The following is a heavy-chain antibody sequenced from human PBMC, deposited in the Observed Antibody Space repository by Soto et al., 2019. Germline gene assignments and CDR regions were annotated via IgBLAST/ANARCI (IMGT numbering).Heavy chain of an antibody. CDR2: ISYDGSNK. D-gene: IGHD5-12*01. CDR1: GFTFSSYG. V-gene: IGHV3-30*18. CDR3: AKEVEMATIPYGMDV. Sequence: GGSLRLSCAASGFTFSSYGMHWVRQAPGKGLEWVAVISYDGSNKYYADSVKGRFTISRDNSKNTLYLQMNSLRAEDTAVYYCAKEVEMATIPYGMDVWGQGTTVTVSS. J-gene: IGHJ6*02.